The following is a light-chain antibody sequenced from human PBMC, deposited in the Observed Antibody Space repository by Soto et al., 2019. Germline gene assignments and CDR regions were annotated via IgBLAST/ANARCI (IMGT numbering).Light chain of an antibody. V-gene: IGKV3-15*01. J-gene: IGKJ4*01. CDR1: QSVRSN. Sequence: EIVMTQSPATLSVSPGERATLSCMASQSVRSNLAWHQQKPGQAPRLLIYAASTWASGVPARFSGSGSGTEFTLTISDLQSEDFAVYFCQHYDIWPLTFGGGTKVDIK. CDR3: QHYDIWPLT. CDR2: AAS.